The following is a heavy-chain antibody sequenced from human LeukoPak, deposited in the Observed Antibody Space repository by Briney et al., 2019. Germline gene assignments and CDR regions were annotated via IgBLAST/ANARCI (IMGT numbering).Heavy chain of an antibody. J-gene: IGHJ5*02. CDR3: ARYGSGSTWFDP. CDR2: INYSGST. V-gene: IGHV4-30-4*01. Sequence: SQTLSLTCTVSGGSISSDNYQWSWIRRPPGKGLEWIGYINYSGSTYYNPSLKSRITISVDTSKNHFSLKLSSVTAADTAVYYCARYGSGSTWFDPWGQGTLVTVSS. D-gene: IGHD3-10*01. CDR1: GGSISSDNYQ.